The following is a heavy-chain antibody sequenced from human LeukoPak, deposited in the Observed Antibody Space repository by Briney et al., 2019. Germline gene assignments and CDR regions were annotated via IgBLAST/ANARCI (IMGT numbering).Heavy chain of an antibody. CDR2: ISSSSSTI. Sequence: GGSLRLSCAASGFTFSSYRMNWVRQAPGKGLEWVSYISSSSSTIYYADSVKGRFTISRDNAKNSLYLQMNSLRAEDTAVYYCARGAYYYEDWGQGTLVTVSS. CDR3: ARGAYYYED. J-gene: IGHJ4*02. D-gene: IGHD3-22*01. CDR1: GFTFSSYR. V-gene: IGHV3-48*01.